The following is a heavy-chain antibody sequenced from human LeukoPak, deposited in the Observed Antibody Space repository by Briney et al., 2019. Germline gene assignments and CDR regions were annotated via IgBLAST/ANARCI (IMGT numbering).Heavy chain of an antibody. V-gene: IGHV3-7*05. J-gene: IGHJ1*01. Sequence: GGSLRVSCAASGVTFSTSWMSWVRQAPGKGLEWVANIKEDGSERYYVDSVKGRFTISRDNAKNSLCLQMNSLRVEDTAVYYCARGGYSYGSWGQGTLVTVSS. CDR1: GVTFSTSW. CDR3: ARGGYSYGS. D-gene: IGHD5-18*01. CDR2: IKEDGSER.